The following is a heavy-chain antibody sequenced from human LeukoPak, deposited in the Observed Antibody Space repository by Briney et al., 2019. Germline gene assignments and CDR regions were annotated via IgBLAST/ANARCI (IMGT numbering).Heavy chain of an antibody. CDR2: IYTSGST. CDR3: ARDYARFGLYYFDY. V-gene: IGHV4-4*07. Sequence: RTSETLSLTCTVSGGSISSYYWSWIRQPAGKGLEWIGRIYTSGSTNYNPSLKSRVTMSVDTSKNQFSLKLSSVTAADTAVYYCARDYARFGLYYFDYWGQGTLVTVSS. J-gene: IGHJ4*02. CDR1: GGSISSYY. D-gene: IGHD3-10*01.